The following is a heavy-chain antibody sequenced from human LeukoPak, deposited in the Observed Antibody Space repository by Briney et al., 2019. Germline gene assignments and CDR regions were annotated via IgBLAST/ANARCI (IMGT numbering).Heavy chain of an antibody. CDR2: IWYEGSNK. Sequence: GGSLRLSCAPSGFTFSSYGMHWVRHAPGKGLEGVAVIWYEGSNKYYADSVKDRFTISRDNSKKTLYPQMNSLRAEDTAVYYCARAFLAAAGTDYWGQGTLVTVSS. D-gene: IGHD6-13*01. V-gene: IGHV3-33*01. CDR1: GFTFSSYG. CDR3: ARAFLAAAGTDY. J-gene: IGHJ4*02.